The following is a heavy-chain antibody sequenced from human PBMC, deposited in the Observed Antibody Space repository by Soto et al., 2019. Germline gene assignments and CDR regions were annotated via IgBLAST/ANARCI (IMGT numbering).Heavy chain of an antibody. CDR1: GYTFTSYG. J-gene: IGHJ6*02. Sequence: GASVKVSCKASGYTFTSYGISWVRQAPGQGLEWMGWISAYNGNTNYAQKLQGRVTMTTDTSTSTAYMELRSLRSDDTAVYYCARVGFQDYDFWSGYPGRMDVWGQGTTVTVSS. V-gene: IGHV1-18*01. D-gene: IGHD3-3*01. CDR3: ARVGFQDYDFWSGYPGRMDV. CDR2: ISAYNGNT.